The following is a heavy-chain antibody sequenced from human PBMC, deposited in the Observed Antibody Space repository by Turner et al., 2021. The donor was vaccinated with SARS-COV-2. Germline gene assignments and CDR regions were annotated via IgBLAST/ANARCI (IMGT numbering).Heavy chain of an antibody. CDR2: IYYTGST. Sequence: QVQLQESGPGLVKPSETLSLTCTVSGDSISSYYWSWIRQPPGKGLEWIGYIYYTGSTNYNPSLKSRVTISVDTSKNQVALKLSSVTAADTAVYYCARELDYWGQGTLVTVSS. CDR1: GDSISSYY. CDR3: ARELDY. J-gene: IGHJ4*02. V-gene: IGHV4-59*01.